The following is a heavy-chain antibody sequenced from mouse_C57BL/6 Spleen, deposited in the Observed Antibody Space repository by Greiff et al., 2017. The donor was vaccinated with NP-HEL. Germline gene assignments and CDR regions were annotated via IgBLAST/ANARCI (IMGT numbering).Heavy chain of an antibody. J-gene: IGHJ2*01. V-gene: IGHV1-22*01. D-gene: IGHD2-5*01. CDR1: GYTFTDYN. Sequence: EVKLVESGPELVKPGASVKMSCKASGYTFTDYNMHWVKQSHGKSLEWIGYINPNNGGTSYNQKFKGKATLTVNKSSSTAYMELRSLTSEDSAVYYCARCYYSIDYWGQGTTLTVSS. CDR2: INPNNGGT. CDR3: ARCYYSIDY.